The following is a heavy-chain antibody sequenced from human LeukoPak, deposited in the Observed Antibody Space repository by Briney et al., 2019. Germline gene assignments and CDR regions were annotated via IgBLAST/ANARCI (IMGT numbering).Heavy chain of an antibody. CDR2: IYYSGST. CDR3: AKSGSYYGSTSG. J-gene: IGHJ4*02. V-gene: IGHV4-39*07. CDR1: GGSISSGDYY. Sequence: SETLSLTCTVSGGSISSGDYYWSWIRHPPGKGLEWIGTIYYSGSTYYNPSLKSRVTISVDTSKNQFSLKLTSVTAADTAVYYCAKSGSYYGSTSGWGQGTLVTVSP. D-gene: IGHD3-10*01.